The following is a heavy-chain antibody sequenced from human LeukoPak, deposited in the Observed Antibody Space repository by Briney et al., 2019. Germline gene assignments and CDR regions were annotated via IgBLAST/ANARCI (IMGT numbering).Heavy chain of an antibody. CDR3: ARSRSSSPYDKNLNY. D-gene: IGHD3-10*01. CDR1: GFTFNSYT. J-gene: IGHJ4*02. V-gene: IGHV3-21*01. Sequence: GGSLRLSCTASGFTFNSYTISWVREAPGKGLEWVSSISGSGNYIYHAASVKGRFTISRDDAQNSVYLQMYSLKDEDTAVYYCARSRSSSPYDKNLNYWGQGTLVVVSS. CDR2: ISGSGNYI.